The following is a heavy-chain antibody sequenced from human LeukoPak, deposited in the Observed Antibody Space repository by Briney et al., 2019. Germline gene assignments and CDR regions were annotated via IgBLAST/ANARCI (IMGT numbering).Heavy chain of an antibody. CDR2: IYDSGST. J-gene: IGHJ3*02. CDR1: GGSISSYY. V-gene: IGHV4-59*01. D-gene: IGHD3-22*01. CDR3: ARENYYDSSGRLSAFDI. Sequence: SETLSLTCTVSGGSISSYYWTWIRQPSGKGLEWIGYIYDSGSTNYNPSLKSRVTISVDTSKNQFSLKLSSMTAADTAVYYCARENYYDSSGRLSAFDIWGQGTMVTVSS.